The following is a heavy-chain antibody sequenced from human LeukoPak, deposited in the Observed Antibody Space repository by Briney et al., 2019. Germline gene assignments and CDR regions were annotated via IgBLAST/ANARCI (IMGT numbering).Heavy chain of an antibody. CDR1: KLTFSDYS. D-gene: IGHD3-22*01. Sequence: GGSLRLSCAASKLTFSDYSMSWLRQAPGKGLEWVSSISSIRNYIYYADSVKGRFTISRDNSKNTLYLQMNSLRAEDTAVYYCATDGGLATSRYYDSSGYYCFDCWGQGTQVTVAS. J-gene: IGHJ4*02. CDR3: ATDGGLATSRYYDSSGYYCFDC. V-gene: IGHV3-21*01. CDR2: ISSIRNYI.